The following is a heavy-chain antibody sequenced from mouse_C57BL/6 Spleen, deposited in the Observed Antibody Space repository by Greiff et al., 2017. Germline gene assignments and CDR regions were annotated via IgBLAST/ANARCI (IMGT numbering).Heavy chain of an antibody. CDR2: IDPSDSYT. J-gene: IGHJ2*01. D-gene: IGHD2-4*01. Sequence: QVQLQQPGAELVRPGTSVKLSCKASGYTFTSYWMHWVKQRPGQGLEWIGVIDPSDSYTNYNQKFKGKATLTVDTSSSTAYMQLSSRTSEDSAVYYCARPNYDYNVDYWGQGTTLTVSS. V-gene: IGHV1-59*01. CDR3: ARPNYDYNVDY. CDR1: GYTFTSYW.